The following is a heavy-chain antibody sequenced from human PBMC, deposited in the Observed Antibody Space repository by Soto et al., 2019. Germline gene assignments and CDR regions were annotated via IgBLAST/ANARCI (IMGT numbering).Heavy chain of an antibody. Sequence: GESLKISCKGSGYRFTSYWIGWVRQMPGKGLEWMGIIYPADSETRYSPSFQGQVTMSADRPITTAYLQWSSLEASDTAMYYCARRGSGYGMDVWGQGTTVTVSS. V-gene: IGHV5-51*04. CDR3: ARRGSGYGMDV. J-gene: IGHJ6*02. CDR2: IYPADSET. D-gene: IGHD3-10*01. CDR1: GYRFTSYW.